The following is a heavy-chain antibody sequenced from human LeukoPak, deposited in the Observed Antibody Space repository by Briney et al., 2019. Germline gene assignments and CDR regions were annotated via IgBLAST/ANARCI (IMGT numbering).Heavy chain of an antibody. Sequence: GGSLRLSCAASGFTFSSYEMNWVRQAPGKGLEGVSYISSSGSTIYYADSVKGRFTISRDNAKNSLYLRMNSLRAEDTAVYYCATLGYCSGGSCYWYGMDVWGKGTTVTVSS. CDR1: GFTFSSYE. CDR2: ISSSGSTI. J-gene: IGHJ6*04. D-gene: IGHD2-15*01. CDR3: ATLGYCSGGSCYWYGMDV. V-gene: IGHV3-48*03.